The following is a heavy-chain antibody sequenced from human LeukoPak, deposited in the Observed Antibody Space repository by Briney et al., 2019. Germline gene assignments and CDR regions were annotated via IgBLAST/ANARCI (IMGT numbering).Heavy chain of an antibody. D-gene: IGHD6-25*01. V-gene: IGHV4-39*01. Sequence: SETLSLTCTVSGGSISSSSYYWGWIRQPPGKGLEWIGSIYYSGSTYYNPSLKSRVTISVDTSKNQFSLKLSSVTAADTAVYYCASRAALKKDYWGQGTLVTVPS. J-gene: IGHJ4*02. CDR3: ASRAALKKDY. CDR1: GGSISSSSYY. CDR2: IYYSGST.